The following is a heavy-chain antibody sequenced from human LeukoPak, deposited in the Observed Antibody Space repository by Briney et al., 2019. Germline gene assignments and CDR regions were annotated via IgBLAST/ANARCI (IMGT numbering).Heavy chain of an antibody. Sequence: GGSLRLSCAASGFTFSSYWMSWDRQAPGKGLEWVANIKLDGSEKNYVDSVKGRFTISRDNTKNSLYLQMNSLRVEDTAVFYCAGDQYDTWSRRGNFDSWGQGTLVIVSS. CDR3: AGDQYDTWSRRGNFDS. CDR2: IKLDGSEK. V-gene: IGHV3-7*03. D-gene: IGHD3-3*01. CDR1: GFTFSSYW. J-gene: IGHJ4*02.